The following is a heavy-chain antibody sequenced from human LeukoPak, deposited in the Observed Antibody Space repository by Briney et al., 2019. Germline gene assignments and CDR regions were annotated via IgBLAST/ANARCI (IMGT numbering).Heavy chain of an antibody. D-gene: IGHD5-12*01. CDR1: GFSFSSHW. J-gene: IGHJ4*02. CDR3: ARDQGAYDYPPDY. CDR2: IKQDGSEK. V-gene: IGHV3-7*04. Sequence: GGSLRLSCAASGFSFSSHWMSWVRQAPGKGLEWVANIKQDGSEKYYVDSVKGRFTISRDNAKNSLYLQMNSLRVEDTAVYYCARDQGAYDYPPDYWGQGTLATVSS.